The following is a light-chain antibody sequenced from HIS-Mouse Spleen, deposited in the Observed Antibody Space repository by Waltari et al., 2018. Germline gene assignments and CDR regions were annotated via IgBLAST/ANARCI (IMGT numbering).Light chain of an antibody. J-gene: IGKJ1*01. CDR3: QQYGSSQT. CDR2: GAS. Sequence: IVLTLSPGTLSLSPGERATLPCRASQSVSSSYLAWYQQKPGQAPGLLIYGASSRATGIPDRFSGSGSGTDFTLTISRLEPEDFAVYYCQQYGSSQTFGQGTKVEIK. CDR1: QSVSSSY. V-gene: IGKV3-20*01.